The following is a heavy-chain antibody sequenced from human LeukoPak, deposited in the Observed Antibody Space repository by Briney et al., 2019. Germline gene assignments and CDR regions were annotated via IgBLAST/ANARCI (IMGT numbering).Heavy chain of an antibody. CDR2: IRYDGSNK. CDR3: AKMRYYDFWSGFAQPYYFDY. D-gene: IGHD3-3*01. V-gene: IGHV3-30*02. CDR1: GFTFSSYG. Sequence: PGGSLRLSCAASGFTFSSYGMHWVRQAPGKGLEWVAFIRYDGSNKYYADSVKGRFTISRDNSKNTLYLQMNSLRAEDTAVYYCAKMRYYDFWSGFAQPYYFDYWGQGTLVTVSS. J-gene: IGHJ4*02.